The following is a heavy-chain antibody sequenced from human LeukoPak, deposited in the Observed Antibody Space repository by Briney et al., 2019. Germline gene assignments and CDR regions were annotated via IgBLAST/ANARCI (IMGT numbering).Heavy chain of an antibody. CDR1: GFTFSNYA. J-gene: IGHJ4*02. CDR2: LSGSGGST. CDR3: AKGTSTIAARPDI. D-gene: IGHD6-6*01. V-gene: IGHV3-23*01. Sequence: GGSLRLSCAASGFTFSNYAMSWVRQAPGKGLEWVSALSGSGGSTYYADSVKGRFTISKDNSKTTVYLQMNSLRAEDTAVYYCAKGTSTIAARPDIWGQGTRVTVSS.